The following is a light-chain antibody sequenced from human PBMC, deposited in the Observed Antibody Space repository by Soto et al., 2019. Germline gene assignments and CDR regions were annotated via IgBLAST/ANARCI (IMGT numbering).Light chain of an antibody. CDR2: GAS. V-gene: IGKV3-15*01. Sequence: IVMTQSPATLSVSPGERATLACRASQSVGSNLAWYQQKHGQAPRLLIYGASTSATGIPARFSGSGSGTEFTLTISSLQSEDFAVYYCPQYNNWPYTFAQGTKLEIK. CDR3: PQYNNWPYT. CDR1: QSVGSN. J-gene: IGKJ2*01.